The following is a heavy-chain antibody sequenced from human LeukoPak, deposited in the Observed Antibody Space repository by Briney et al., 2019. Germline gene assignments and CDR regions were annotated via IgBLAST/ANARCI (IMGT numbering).Heavy chain of an antibody. CDR1: GGSISSYY. D-gene: IGHD5-24*01. CDR3: ASVRRDGYPFDY. J-gene: IGHJ4*02. Sequence: SETLSLTCTVSGGSISSYYWNWIRQPPGKGLEWIGYIYYSGITNYNPSLKSRVTISVDTSKNQFSLKLSSVTAADTAVYYCASVRRDGYPFDYWGQGTLVTVSS. V-gene: IGHV4-59*01. CDR2: IYYSGIT.